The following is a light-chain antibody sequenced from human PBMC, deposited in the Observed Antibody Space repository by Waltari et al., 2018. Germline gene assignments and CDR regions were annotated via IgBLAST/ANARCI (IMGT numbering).Light chain of an antibody. J-gene: IGKJ2*01. CDR1: QSIVNH. Sequence: DIQMTQSPSSLSASVGDIVTITCRASQSIVNHLNWYQHKPGKAPKVLIHGTFRLQDGVPSMFSGGGSGTDFTLTISSLQPEDFATYFCQQTYTSPNTFGQGTKLEIK. CDR2: GTF. V-gene: IGKV1-39*01. CDR3: QQTYTSPNT.